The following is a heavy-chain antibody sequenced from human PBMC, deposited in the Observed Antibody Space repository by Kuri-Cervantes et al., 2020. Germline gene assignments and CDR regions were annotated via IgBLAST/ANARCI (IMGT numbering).Heavy chain of an antibody. D-gene: IGHD6-13*01. CDR2: MNPNSGNT. V-gene: IGHV1-8*02. Sequence: ASVKVSCKASGYTFTSYGISWVRQATGQGLEWMGWMNPNSGNTGYAQKFQGRVTMTRNTSISTAYMELSGLRSEDTAVYYCARQVSSWYWFDPWGQGTLVTVSS. J-gene: IGHJ5*02. CDR3: ARQVSSWYWFDP. CDR1: GYTFTSYG.